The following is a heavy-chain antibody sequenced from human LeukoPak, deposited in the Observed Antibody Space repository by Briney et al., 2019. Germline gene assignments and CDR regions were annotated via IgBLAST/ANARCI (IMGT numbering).Heavy chain of an antibody. D-gene: IGHD2-2*01. CDR3: ARDTGYCSSTSCYLFHY. V-gene: IGHV3-30*04. Sequence: PGGSLRLSCAASGFTFSSYAMHWVRQAPGKGLEWVAVISYDGSNKYYADSVKGRFTISRDNSKNTLYLQMNSLRAEDTAVYYCARDTGYCSSTSCYLFHYWGQGTLVTVSS. J-gene: IGHJ4*02. CDR1: GFTFSSYA. CDR2: ISYDGSNK.